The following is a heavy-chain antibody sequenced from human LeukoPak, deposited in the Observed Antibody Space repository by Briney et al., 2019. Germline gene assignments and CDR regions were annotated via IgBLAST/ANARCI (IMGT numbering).Heavy chain of an antibody. CDR1: GFTFSNAW. CDR3: TTESHV. J-gene: IGHJ4*02. V-gene: IGHV3-15*01. Sequence: GGSLRLSCAASGFTFSNAWMSWVRQAPGKGLEWVGRIKSKTDGGPTDYAAPVKGRFTISRDDSKNTLYLQMNSLKTEATAVYYCTTESHVGGQGTLVTVSS. CDR2: IKSKTDGGPT.